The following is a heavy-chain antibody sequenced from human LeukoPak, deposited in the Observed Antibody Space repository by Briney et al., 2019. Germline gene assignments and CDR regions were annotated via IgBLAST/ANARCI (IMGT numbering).Heavy chain of an antibody. CDR1: GFRFSNYW. CDR2: IKQDGSDK. V-gene: IGHV3-7*01. Sequence: PGGSLRLSCAASGFRFSNYWMSWVRQAPGKGLEWVANIKQDGSDKIYVDSVKGRFTISRDNPKNSLYLQMNSLRAEDTAVYYCARDLMSGAPGEDYWGQGTLVTVSS. CDR3: ARDLMSGAPGEDY. D-gene: IGHD1-26*01. J-gene: IGHJ4*02.